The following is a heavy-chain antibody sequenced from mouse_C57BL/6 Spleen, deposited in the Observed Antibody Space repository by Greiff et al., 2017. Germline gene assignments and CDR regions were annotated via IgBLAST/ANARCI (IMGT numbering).Heavy chain of an antibody. D-gene: IGHD2-4*01. CDR1: GYAFSSYW. CDR2: IYPGDGDT. Sequence: QVQLQQSGAELVKPGASVKISCKASGYAFSSYWMNWVKQRPGKGLEWIGQIYPGDGDTNYNGKFKGKATLTADKSSSTAYMQLSSLTSEDSAVYFCARSIYYDYDGYAMDYWGQGTSGTVSS. V-gene: IGHV1-80*01. CDR3: ARSIYYDYDGYAMDY. J-gene: IGHJ4*01.